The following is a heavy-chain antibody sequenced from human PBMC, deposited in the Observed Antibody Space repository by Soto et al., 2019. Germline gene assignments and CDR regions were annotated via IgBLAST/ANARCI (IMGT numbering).Heavy chain of an antibody. CDR3: ARGRVVAVAGTGYYYYYMDV. J-gene: IGHJ6*03. V-gene: IGHV3-21*01. D-gene: IGHD6-19*01. CDR1: GFTFSSYS. CDR2: ISSSSSYI. Sequence: GGSLRLSCAASGFTFSSYSMNWVRQAPGKGLEWVSSISSSSSYIYYAGSVKGRFTISRDNAKNSLYLQMNRLRAEDTAVYYCARGRVVAVAGTGYYYYYMDVWGKGTTVTVSS.